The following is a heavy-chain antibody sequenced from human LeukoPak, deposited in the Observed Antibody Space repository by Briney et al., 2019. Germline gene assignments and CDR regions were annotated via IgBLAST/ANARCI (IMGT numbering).Heavy chain of an antibody. V-gene: IGHV3-48*02. CDR2: ISSSSSTI. J-gene: IGHJ3*02. Sequence: GRSLRLSCAASGFTFSSYSMNWVRQAAGKGLEWVSYISSSSSTIYYADSVKGRFTISRDNAKNSLYLQMNSLRDEDTAVYYCARSDSYYDFWSGYSSDAFDIWGQGTMVTVSS. CDR3: ARSDSYYDFWSGYSSDAFDI. CDR1: GFTFSSYS. D-gene: IGHD3-3*01.